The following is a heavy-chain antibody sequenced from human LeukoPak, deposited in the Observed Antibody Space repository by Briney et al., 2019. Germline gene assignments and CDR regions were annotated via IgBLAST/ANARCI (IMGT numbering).Heavy chain of an antibody. J-gene: IGHJ4*02. CDR3: ARDWSGLRGYSGYDPALDSSGEGY. CDR2: INPNSGGT. CDR1: GYAFIDYY. V-gene: IGHV1-2*02. Sequence: ASVKVSCKASGYAFIDYYMHWVRQAPGQGLEWMGWINPNSGGTNYAQKFQGRVTMTRDTSISTAYMEPSRLRSDDTAVYYCARDWSGLRGYSGYDPALDSSGEGYWGQGTLVTVSS. D-gene: IGHD5-12*01.